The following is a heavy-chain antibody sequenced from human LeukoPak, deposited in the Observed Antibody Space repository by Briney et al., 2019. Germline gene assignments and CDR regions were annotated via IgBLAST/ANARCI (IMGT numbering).Heavy chain of an antibody. J-gene: IGHJ4*02. CDR1: GFTFSSYG. CDR3: ARDLSSTIAAGTPYFDY. Sequence: GGSLRLSCAASGFTFSSYGMHWVRQAPGKGLEWVAVIWYDGSNKYYADSVKGRFTISRDNSKNTLYLQMNGLRAEDTAVYYCARDLSSTIAAGTPYFDYWGQGTLVTVSS. D-gene: IGHD6-13*01. V-gene: IGHV3-33*01. CDR2: IWYDGSNK.